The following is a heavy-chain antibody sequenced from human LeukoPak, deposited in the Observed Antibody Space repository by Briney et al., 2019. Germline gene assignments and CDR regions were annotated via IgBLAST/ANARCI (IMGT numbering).Heavy chain of an antibody. J-gene: IGHJ5*02. Sequence: ASVKVSCKASGHTFTGYYMHWVRQAPGQGLEWMGWINPNSGGTNYAQKFQGRVTMTRDTSISTAYMELSRLRSDDTAVYYCALADYSSSWKNWFDPWGQGTLVTVSS. D-gene: IGHD6-13*01. CDR3: ALADYSSSWKNWFDP. CDR2: INPNSGGT. CDR1: GHTFTGYY. V-gene: IGHV1-2*02.